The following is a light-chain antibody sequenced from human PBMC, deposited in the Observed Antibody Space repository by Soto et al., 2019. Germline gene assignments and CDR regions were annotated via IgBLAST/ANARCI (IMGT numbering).Light chain of an antibody. CDR3: ASWDDSLNGVV. CDR2: SNN. J-gene: IGLJ2*01. CDR1: NSNIGSNT. Sequence: QSVLTQPPSASGTPGQRVTISCSGSNSNIGSNTVNWYQQLPGTAPKLLIYSNNQRPSGVPGRFSDSKSGTSASLAISGLQSEDEADYYCASWDDSLNGVVFGGGTKLTAL. V-gene: IGLV1-44*01.